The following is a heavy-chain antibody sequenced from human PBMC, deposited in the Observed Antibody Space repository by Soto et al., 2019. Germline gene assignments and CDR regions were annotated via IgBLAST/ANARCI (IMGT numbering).Heavy chain of an antibody. CDR1: GGTFSSYA. CDR2: IIPIFGTT. Sequence: QVQLVQSGAEVKKPGSSVKVSCKSSGGTFSSYAISWVRQAPGQGLEWVGGIIPIFGTTNYAQRFQGRVTITADDSTTTAYMELSNLRSDDTAVYYCARDSPYRGDDWDWFDPWGQGTLVTVSS. CDR3: ARDSPYRGDDWDWFDP. V-gene: IGHV1-69*01. D-gene: IGHD1-26*01. J-gene: IGHJ5*02.